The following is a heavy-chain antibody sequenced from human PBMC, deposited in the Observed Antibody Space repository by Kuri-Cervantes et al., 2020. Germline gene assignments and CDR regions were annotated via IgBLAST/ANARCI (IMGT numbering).Heavy chain of an antibody. V-gene: IGHV3-48*02. CDR2: ISSSSSTI. CDR3: ARVGSYYEDAFDI. Sequence: GGSLRLSCAASGFTFSSYGIHWVRQAPGKGLEWVSYISSSSSTIYYADSVKGRFTISRDNAKNSLYLQMNSLRDEDTAVYYCARVGSYYEDAFDIWGQGTMVTVSS. J-gene: IGHJ3*02. D-gene: IGHD1-26*01. CDR1: GFTFSSYG.